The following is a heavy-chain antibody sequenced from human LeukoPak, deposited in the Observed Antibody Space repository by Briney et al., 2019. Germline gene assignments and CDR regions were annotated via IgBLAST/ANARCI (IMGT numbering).Heavy chain of an antibody. Sequence: GGSLRLSCAASGFTFSSYSMNWVRQAPGKGLEWVSSIRSSSSYIYYADSVKGRFTISRDNAKNSLYLQMNSLRAEDTAVYYCASYSSSSFYYYYGMDVWGQGTTVTVSS. CDR2: IRSSSSYI. CDR1: GFTFSSYS. J-gene: IGHJ6*02. V-gene: IGHV3-21*01. CDR3: ASYSSSSFYYYYGMDV. D-gene: IGHD6-6*01.